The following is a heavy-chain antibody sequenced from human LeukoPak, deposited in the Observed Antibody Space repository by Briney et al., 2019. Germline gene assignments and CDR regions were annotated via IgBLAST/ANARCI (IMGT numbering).Heavy chain of an antibody. Sequence: GGSLRLSCAATGSTFSNAWMSWVRQAPGQGLEWVGRIKSKTDGGTTDYAAPVKGRFTISRDDSKNTLYLQMNSLKTEDTAVYYCTTDAYDYVWGSYRPLYYFDYWGQGTLVTVSS. CDR1: GSTFSNAW. D-gene: IGHD3-16*02. J-gene: IGHJ4*02. CDR3: TTDAYDYVWGSYRPLYYFDY. V-gene: IGHV3-15*01. CDR2: IKSKTDGGTT.